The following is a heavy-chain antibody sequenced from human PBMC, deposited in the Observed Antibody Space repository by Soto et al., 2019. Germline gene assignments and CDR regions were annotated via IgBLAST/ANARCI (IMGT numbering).Heavy chain of an antibody. J-gene: IGHJ4*02. CDR3: ARVYSESGGYSYGYGFPDY. D-gene: IGHD5-18*01. CDR2: IYYSGST. V-gene: IGHV4-30-4*01. Sequence: SETLSLTCTVSGGSISSGDYYWSWIRQPPGKGLEWIGYIYYSGSTYYNPSLKSRVTISVDTSKNQFSLKLSSVTAADTAVYYCARVYSESGGYSYGYGFPDYWGQGTLVTVSS. CDR1: GGSISSGDYY.